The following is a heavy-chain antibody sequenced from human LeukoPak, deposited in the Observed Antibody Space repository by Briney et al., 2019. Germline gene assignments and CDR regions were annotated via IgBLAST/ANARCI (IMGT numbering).Heavy chain of an antibody. CDR2: IRNSGTNT. J-gene: IGHJ4*02. D-gene: IGHD6-19*01. Sequence: GGSLRLSCAASGFTFSTYAMSWVRQAPGKGLEWVSTIRNSGTNTYYAASVEGRFTISRDNSKNTLYLQMNSLRAEDTAVYYCARDLKTSGWYGDFDYWGQGTLVTVSS. V-gene: IGHV3-23*01. CDR1: GFTFSTYA. CDR3: ARDLKTSGWYGDFDY.